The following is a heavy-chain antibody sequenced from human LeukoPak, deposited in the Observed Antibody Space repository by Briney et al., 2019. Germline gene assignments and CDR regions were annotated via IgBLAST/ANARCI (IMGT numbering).Heavy chain of an antibody. J-gene: IGHJ4*02. CDR2: IIPIFGTA. CDR1: GGTFSSYA. V-gene: IGHV1-69*13. CDR3: ARDIVGDMVVVPAAI. Sequence: SVKVSCKASGGTFSSYAISWVRQAPGQGLEWMGGIIPIFGTANYAQKFQGRGTITADESTSTAYMELSSLRSEDTAVYYCARDIVGDMVVVPAAIWGQGTLVTVSS. D-gene: IGHD2-2*01.